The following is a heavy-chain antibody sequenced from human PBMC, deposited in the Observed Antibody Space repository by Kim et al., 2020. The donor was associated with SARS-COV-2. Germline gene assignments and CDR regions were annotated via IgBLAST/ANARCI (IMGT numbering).Heavy chain of an antibody. D-gene: IGHD3-3*01. CDR1: GYTFITYY. Sequence: ASVKVSFKASGYTFITYYMHWVRQAPGQGLEWMGLINPSDGGTSYAQTFQGRVTMTRDTSTSTVYMELTSLRSEDTAVYYCAREFHGGYFDYWGQGTLVTVSS. V-gene: IGHV1-46*01. CDR2: INPSDGGT. CDR3: AREFHGGYFDY. J-gene: IGHJ4*02.